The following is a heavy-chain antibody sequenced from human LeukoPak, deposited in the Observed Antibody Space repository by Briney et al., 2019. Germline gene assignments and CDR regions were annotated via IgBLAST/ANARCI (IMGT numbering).Heavy chain of an antibody. D-gene: IGHD2-15*01. V-gene: IGHV3-23*01. J-gene: IGHJ6*02. CDR2: VSGSGFST. CDR3: ARPYCSGGSCYLYYGMDV. CDR1: GFTFSSYA. Sequence: GGSLRLSCSASGFTFSSYALSWVRQAPGKGLEWVSVVSGSGFSTYYADSVKGRFTISRDNSKNTLYLQMDSLRAEDTAVYYCARPYCSGGSCYLYYGMDVWGPGTTVTVSS.